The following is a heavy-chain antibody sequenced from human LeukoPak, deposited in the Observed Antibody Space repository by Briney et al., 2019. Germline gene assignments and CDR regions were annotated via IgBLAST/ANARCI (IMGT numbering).Heavy chain of an antibody. CDR2: IKQDGSEK. CDR1: GFTFSSYW. V-gene: IGHV3-7*01. D-gene: IGHD5-18*01. CDR3: ARDVRGSVTSYFYYYMDV. J-gene: IGHJ6*03. Sequence: GGSLRLSCAASGFTFSSYWMSWVRQAPGKGLEWVANIKQDGSEKYSVDSVKGRFTISRDNAKNSLYLQMNSLRTEDTAVYYCARDVRGSVTSYFYYYMDVWGKGTTVIVSS.